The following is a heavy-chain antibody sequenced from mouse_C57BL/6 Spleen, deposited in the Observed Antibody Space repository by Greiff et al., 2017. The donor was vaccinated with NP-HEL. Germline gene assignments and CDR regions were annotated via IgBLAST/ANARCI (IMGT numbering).Heavy chain of an antibody. CDR2: ISSGSSTI. J-gene: IGHJ4*01. D-gene: IGHD2-3*01. CDR1: GFTFSDYG. Sequence: EVQVVESGGGLVKPGGSLKLSCAASGFTFSDYGMHWVRQAPEKGLEWVAYISSGSSTIYYADTVKGRFTISRDNAKNTLFLQMTSLRSEDTAMYYCARNDGYYSYYAMDYWGQGTSVTVSS. CDR3: ARNDGYYSYYAMDY. V-gene: IGHV5-17*01.